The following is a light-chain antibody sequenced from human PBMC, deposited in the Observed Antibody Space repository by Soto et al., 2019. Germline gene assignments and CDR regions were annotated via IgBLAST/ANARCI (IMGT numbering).Light chain of an antibody. Sequence: DIQMTQSPSSVSAFVGDRVAITCRASHDIARWLAWYQQQPGKAPRLLIYAASSLQSGVPTRFSGSGSGTAFTLTITNLQPEDSAVYYCQQVKGFPLTFGGGTKVEIK. CDR1: HDIARW. CDR3: QQVKGFPLT. J-gene: IGKJ4*01. V-gene: IGKV1-12*01. CDR2: AAS.